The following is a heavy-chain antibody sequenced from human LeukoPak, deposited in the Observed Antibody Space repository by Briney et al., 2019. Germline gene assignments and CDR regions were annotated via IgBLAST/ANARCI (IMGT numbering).Heavy chain of an antibody. CDR2: MNPNSGNK. J-gene: IGHJ5*02. CDR3: ARARRQLWRSFDP. CDR1: GYTFTTYD. V-gene: IGHV1-8*03. D-gene: IGHD5-18*01. Sequence: GASVKVSCKASGYTFTTYDINWVRQATGQGREWMGWMNPNSGNKGYAQKFQGRVTITRNTSISTAYMELSSLRSEDTAVYYCARARRQLWRSFDPWGQGTLVTVSS.